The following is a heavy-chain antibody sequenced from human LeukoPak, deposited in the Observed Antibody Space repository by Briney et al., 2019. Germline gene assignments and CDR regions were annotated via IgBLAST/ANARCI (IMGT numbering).Heavy chain of an antibody. V-gene: IGHV4-59*08. CDR1: GGSISNYY. D-gene: IGHD2-8*01. CDR2: ISYSGGT. CDR3: ARRVIMSAAGVPDTWLDP. J-gene: IGHJ5*02. Sequence: SETLSLTCTVSGGSISNYYWNWIRQPPGKGLEWVGHISYSGGTKYNPSLQSRVTISIDTSKNQFSLNLGSVTAADTAVYYCARRVIMSAAGVPDTWLDPWGQGILVTVSS.